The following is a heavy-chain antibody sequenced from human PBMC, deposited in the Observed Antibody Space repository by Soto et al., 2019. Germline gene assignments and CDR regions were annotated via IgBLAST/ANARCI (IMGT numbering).Heavy chain of an antibody. CDR2: IIPIFGTA. D-gene: IGHD3-22*01. CDR3: ARDYESTTPCFDP. CDR1: GGTFSSYA. Sequence: SVKVSCKASGGTFSSYAISWVRQAPGQGLEWMGGIIPIFGTANYAQKFQGRVTITADESTSTAYMELSSLRSEDTAVYYCARDYESTTPCFDPWGQGTLVTVSS. V-gene: IGHV1-69*13. J-gene: IGHJ5*02.